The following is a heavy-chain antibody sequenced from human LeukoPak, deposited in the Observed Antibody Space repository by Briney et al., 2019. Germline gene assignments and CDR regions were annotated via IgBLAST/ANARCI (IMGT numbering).Heavy chain of an antibody. D-gene: IGHD3-16*01. V-gene: IGHV3-23*01. Sequence: GGCLRLSCAASGFTFNNFAMNWVRQAPGKGLEWVSLISAGGGSTHYADSVKGRFTISRNNSKDTLYLQMNSLRAEDTATYYCAKDWGYWGQGTLVTVSS. J-gene: IGHJ4*02. CDR3: AKDWGY. CDR1: GFTFNNFA. CDR2: ISAGGGST.